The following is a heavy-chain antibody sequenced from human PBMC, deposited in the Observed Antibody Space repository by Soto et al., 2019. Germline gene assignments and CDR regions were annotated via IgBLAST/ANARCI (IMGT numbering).Heavy chain of an antibody. V-gene: IGHV4-30-4*01. CDR1: GGSISSGDYY. CDR2: IYYSGST. CDR3: ARDSANWNYVIDYYYGMDV. Sequence: PSETLSLTCTVSGGSISSGDYYWSWIRQPPGKGLEWIGYIYYSGSTYYNPSLKSRVTISVDTSKNQFSLKLSSVTAADTAVYYCARDSANWNYVIDYYYGMDVLGQGNTVTGSS. D-gene: IGHD1-7*01. J-gene: IGHJ6*02.